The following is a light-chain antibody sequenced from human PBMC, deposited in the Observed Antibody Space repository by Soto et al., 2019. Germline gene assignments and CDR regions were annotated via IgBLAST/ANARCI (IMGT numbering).Light chain of an antibody. Sequence: QSALTQPASVSGSPGQSITISCTGTSSDVGGYNYVSWYQQHPGKAPKLMIYEVSNRPSGVSNRFSGSKSGNTASLTISGLQAEDEADYYCTSKTSSTYLVFGGGTKVTVL. CDR2: EVS. CDR3: TSKTSSTYLV. J-gene: IGLJ3*02. V-gene: IGLV2-14*01. CDR1: SSDVGGYNY.